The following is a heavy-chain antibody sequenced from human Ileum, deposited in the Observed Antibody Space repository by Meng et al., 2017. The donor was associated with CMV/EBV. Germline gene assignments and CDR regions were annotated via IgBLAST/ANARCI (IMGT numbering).Heavy chain of an antibody. Sequence: GGSLRLSCAASGFTSSSYWMHWVRQAPGKGLVWVSRINSDGSSTNYADSVKGRFTISRDNAKNTLYLQMNSLRAEDTAVYYCARDPGHPAAGPGPSYYYGMDVWGQGTTVTVSS. D-gene: IGHD6-13*01. CDR1: GFTSSSYW. CDR3: ARDPGHPAAGPGPSYYYGMDV. CDR2: INSDGSST. J-gene: IGHJ6*02. V-gene: IGHV3-74*01.